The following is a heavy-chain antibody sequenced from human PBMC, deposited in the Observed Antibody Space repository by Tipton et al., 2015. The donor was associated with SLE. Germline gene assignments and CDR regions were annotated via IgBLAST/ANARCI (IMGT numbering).Heavy chain of an antibody. D-gene: IGHD4-11*01. CDR2: IYYSGST. V-gene: IGHV4-59*11. CDR3: ARVTTNVDP. Sequence: TLSLTCTVSAGSINSHYFSWIRQPPGKGLEWIGYIYYSGSTYYNPSLKSRLSISVDTSKNQFSLNLRYVTAADTAVYYCARVTTNVDPWGQGTLVTVSS. J-gene: IGHJ5*02. CDR1: AGSINSHY.